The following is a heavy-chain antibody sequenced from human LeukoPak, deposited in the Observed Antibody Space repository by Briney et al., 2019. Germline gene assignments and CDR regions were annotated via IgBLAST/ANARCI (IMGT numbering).Heavy chain of an antibody. J-gene: IGHJ4*02. CDR2: ISGDGGST. CDR3: AKRPDCSTTNCFRFEY. D-gene: IGHD2-2*01. V-gene: IGHV3-23*01. Sequence: GGSLRLSCAAFGFTFSTYAMSWVRQAPGQGLEWVSSISGDGGSTYYAESVKGRFTISRDNSKNTLYLQMNSLRAEDTAVYYCAKRPDCSTTNCFRFEYWGQGTLVTVSS. CDR1: GFTFSTYA.